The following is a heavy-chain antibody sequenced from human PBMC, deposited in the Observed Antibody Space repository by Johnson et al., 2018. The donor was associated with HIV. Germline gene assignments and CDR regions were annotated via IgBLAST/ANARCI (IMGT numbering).Heavy chain of an antibody. D-gene: IGHD3-3*01. V-gene: IGHV3-66*02. CDR3: ARDRFPYYDFWSGYYRGAFDI. J-gene: IGHJ3*02. CDR1: GFIVSSNC. Sequence: VQLVESGGGVVQPGGSLRLSCAASGFIVSSNCMTWVRQAPGKGLEWVSVIYSGGSTYYVDSVKGRFTISRDNSKNTLYLQMNSLRAEDTAVYYCARDRFPYYDFWSGYYRGAFDIWGQGTMVTVSS. CDR2: IYSGGST.